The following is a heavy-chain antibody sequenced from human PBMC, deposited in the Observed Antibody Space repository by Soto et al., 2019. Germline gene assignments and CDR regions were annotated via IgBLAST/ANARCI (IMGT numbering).Heavy chain of an antibody. CDR3: ARLGEYDYIWGSYRYRYFDY. Sequence: PGGSLRLSCAASGFTFSSYWMSWVCQAPGKGLEWVANIKQDGSEKYYVDSVKGRFTISRDNAKNSLYLQMNSLRAEDTAVYYCARLGEYDYIWGSYRYRYFDYWGQGTLVTVSS. CDR1: GFTFSSYW. CDR2: IKQDGSEK. V-gene: IGHV3-7*01. D-gene: IGHD3-16*02. J-gene: IGHJ4*02.